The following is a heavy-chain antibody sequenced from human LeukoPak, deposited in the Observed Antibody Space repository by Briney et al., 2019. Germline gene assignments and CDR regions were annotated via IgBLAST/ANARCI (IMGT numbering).Heavy chain of an antibody. CDR1: GFTFDSHY. D-gene: IGHD6-13*01. CDR2: IKQDGSEK. CDR3: ASAAGPFDN. Sequence: GGSLRLSCAASGFTFDSHYMTWARQAPGKGLEWVANIKQDGSEKNYVDSVKGRFTISRDNSKNTLYLQMNSLRAEDTAVYYCASAAGPFDNWGQGTLVTVSS. V-gene: IGHV3-7*01. J-gene: IGHJ4*02.